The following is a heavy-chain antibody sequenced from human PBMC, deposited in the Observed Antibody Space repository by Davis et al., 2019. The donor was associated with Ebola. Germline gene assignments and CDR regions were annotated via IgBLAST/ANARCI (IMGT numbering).Heavy chain of an antibody. CDR1: GGSISSGGYS. Sequence: PSETLSLTCAVSGGSISSGGYSWSWIRQPPGKGLEWIGYIYHSGSTYYNPSLKSRVTISVDRSKNQFSLKLSSVTAADTAVYYCARVAGLRCMDVWGQGTTVTVSS. V-gene: IGHV4-30-2*01. J-gene: IGHJ6*02. D-gene: IGHD6-13*01. CDR2: IYHSGST. CDR3: ARVAGLRCMDV.